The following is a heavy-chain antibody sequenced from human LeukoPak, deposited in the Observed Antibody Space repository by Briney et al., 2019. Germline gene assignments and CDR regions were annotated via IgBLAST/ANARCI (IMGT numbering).Heavy chain of an antibody. D-gene: IGHD1-26*01. Sequence: GASVKVSCQASGYTFTGYYMHWVRQAPGQGLERMGWINPNSGGTNYAQKFQGWVTMTRDTSISTAYMELSRLRSDDTAVYYCARAVGANWFDPWGQGTLVTVSS. CDR3: ARAVGANWFDP. CDR1: GYTFTGYY. V-gene: IGHV1-2*04. CDR2: INPNSGGT. J-gene: IGHJ5*02.